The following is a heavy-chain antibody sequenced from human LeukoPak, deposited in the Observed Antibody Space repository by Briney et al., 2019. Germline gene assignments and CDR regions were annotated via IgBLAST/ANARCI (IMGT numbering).Heavy chain of an antibody. CDR1: GDTFNTYN. CDR3: ATTKIDCGDYLDY. V-gene: IGHV1-69*05. CDR2: ITPRSGTP. Sequence: ASVKVSCKASGDTFNTYNIHWVRQAPRQGLEWIGRITPRSGTPYYAQKFQGRVTITTDESTNTAYMDLSSLRSEDTAVYYCATTKIDCGDYLDYWGQGTLVTVSS. J-gene: IGHJ4*02. D-gene: IGHD4-17*01.